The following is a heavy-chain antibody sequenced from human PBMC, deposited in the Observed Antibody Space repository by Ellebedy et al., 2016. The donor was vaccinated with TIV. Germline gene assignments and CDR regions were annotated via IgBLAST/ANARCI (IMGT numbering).Heavy chain of an antibody. CDR3: ARGVGSGWFDP. D-gene: IGHD2-15*01. CDR1: GFTFSNYS. V-gene: IGHV3-21*04. Sequence: GESLKISCAASGFTFSNYSMNWVRQAPGKGLEWVSSISSSSSYIYYADSVKGRFTISRDNAKNSLYLQMNSLRAEDTAVYYCARGVGSGWFDPWGQGTLVTVSS. J-gene: IGHJ5*02. CDR2: ISSSSSYI.